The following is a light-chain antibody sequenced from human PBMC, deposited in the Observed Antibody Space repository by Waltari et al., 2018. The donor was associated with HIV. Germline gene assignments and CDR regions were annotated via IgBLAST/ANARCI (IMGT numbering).Light chain of an antibody. CDR2: HDT. J-gene: IGLJ2*01. Sequence: SYVLTHPPSVSVAPGKTARITCGGENIGSKSVNWYQKQPGQAPVMVIYHDTDRPSGIPDRFSGSNSEDTATLTIRRVEAGDEADYFCQVWDTNTDQYVIFGGGTNLAV. V-gene: IGLV3-21*01. CDR3: QVWDTNTDQYVI. CDR1: NIGSKS.